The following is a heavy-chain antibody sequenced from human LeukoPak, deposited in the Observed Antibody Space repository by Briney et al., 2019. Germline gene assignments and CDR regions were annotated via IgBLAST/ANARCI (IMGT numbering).Heavy chain of an antibody. CDR1: RYTFKSYD. D-gene: IGHD6-19*01. CDR2: MNPNSGNT. J-gene: IGHJ4*02. Sequence: GISVKVFCNASRYTFKSYDINRVRQATGQGLEWMRWMNPNSGNTGYAQKFLGRVTITRNTSISTAYMELSSLRSEDTAVYYCARMGVSSGREVDYWGQGTLVTVSS. V-gene: IGHV1-8*03. CDR3: ARMGVSSGREVDY.